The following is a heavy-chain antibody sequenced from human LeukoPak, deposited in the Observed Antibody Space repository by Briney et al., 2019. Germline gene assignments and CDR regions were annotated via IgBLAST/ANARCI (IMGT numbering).Heavy chain of an antibody. CDR1: GDSIRRGNYY. CDR3: ARDDFDNSGYRPFYL. D-gene: IGHD3-22*01. CDR2: INPSGST. J-gene: IGHJ5*02. V-gene: IGHV4-61*02. Sequence: SETLSLTCSVSGDSIRRGNYYWSWIRQSAGKGLEWIGRINPSGSTNYNPSLKSRVIMSLDTSKNQFSLRLTSVTAADTAVYYCARDDFDNSGYRPFYLWGQGSLVTVSS.